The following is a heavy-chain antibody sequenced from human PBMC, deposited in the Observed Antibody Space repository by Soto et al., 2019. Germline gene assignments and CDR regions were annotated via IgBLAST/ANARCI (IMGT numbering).Heavy chain of an antibody. CDR1: GGSISSGDYY. Sequence: PSETLSLTCTVSGGSISSGDYYWSWIRQPPGKGLEWIGYIYYSGSTYYNPSLKSRVTISVDTSKNQFSLKMSSVTAADTAVYYCARVEGRWLHKRFTGALDYWGQGTLVVVSS. D-gene: IGHD5-12*01. CDR3: ARVEGRWLHKRFTGALDY. J-gene: IGHJ4*02. CDR2: IYYSGST. V-gene: IGHV4-30-4*01.